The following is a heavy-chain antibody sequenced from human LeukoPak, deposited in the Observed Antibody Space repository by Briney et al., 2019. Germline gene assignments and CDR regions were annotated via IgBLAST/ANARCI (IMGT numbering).Heavy chain of an antibody. V-gene: IGHV1-2*02. CDR3: ARCIAAAGTGILGWFDP. J-gene: IGHJ5*02. CDR2: INPNSGGT. CDR1: GYTFTGYY. Sequence: GASVKVSCKASGYTFTGYYMHWVRQAPGQGLEWMGWINPNSGGTNYAQKFQGRVTMTRDTSISTAYMELSRLRSDDTAVYYCARCIAAAGTGILGWFDPWGQGTLVTVSS. D-gene: IGHD6-13*01.